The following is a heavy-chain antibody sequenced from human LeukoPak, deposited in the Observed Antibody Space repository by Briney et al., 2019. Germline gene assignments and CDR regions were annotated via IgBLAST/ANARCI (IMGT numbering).Heavy chain of an antibody. J-gene: IGHJ4*02. CDR2: ISGSGGST. V-gene: IGHV3-23*01. CDR1: GFTLSSYA. CDR3: AKARTATLWFGELLGY. D-gene: IGHD3-10*01. Sequence: GGSLRLSCAASGFTLSSYAMSWVRQAPGKGLEWVSAISGSGGSTYYADSVKGRFTISRDNSKNTLYLQMSSLRAEDTAVYYCAKARTATLWFGELLGYWGQGTLVTVSS.